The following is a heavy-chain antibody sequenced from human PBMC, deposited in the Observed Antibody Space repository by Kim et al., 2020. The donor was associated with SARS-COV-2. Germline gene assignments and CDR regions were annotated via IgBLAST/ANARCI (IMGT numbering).Heavy chain of an antibody. CDR3: ARDGGYDYVWGSYRYTAWFDP. CDR1: GFTFSSYS. CDR2: ISSSSSYI. V-gene: IGHV3-21*04. Sequence: GGSLRLSCAASGFTFSSYSMNWVRQAPGKGLEWVSSISSSSSYIYYADSVKGRFTISRDNAKNSLYLQMNSLRAEDTAVYYCARDGGYDYVWGSYRYTAWFDPWGQGTLVTVSS. D-gene: IGHD3-16*02. J-gene: IGHJ5*02.